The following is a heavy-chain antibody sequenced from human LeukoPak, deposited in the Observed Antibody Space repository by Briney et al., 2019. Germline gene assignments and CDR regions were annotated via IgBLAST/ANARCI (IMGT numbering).Heavy chain of an antibody. CDR3: ARHQGAGSDY. V-gene: IGHV4-39*01. J-gene: IGHJ4*02. D-gene: IGHD1-26*01. Sequence: PSETLSRTCTVSGGSISSSSYYWGWNRQPPGKGLEWIGSIYYSGSTYDNPSLKSRVTISVDTSKNQFSLHLSSVTAADTAVYYCARHQGAGSDYWGQGTLVTVSS. CDR1: GGSISSSSYY. CDR2: IYYSGST.